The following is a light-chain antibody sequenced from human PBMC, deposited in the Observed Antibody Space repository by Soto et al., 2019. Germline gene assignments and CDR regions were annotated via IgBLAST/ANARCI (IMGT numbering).Light chain of an antibody. Sequence: QAVVTQEPSLPVSPGGPVTLTCGSSTGAVTHGHYKYWFQETHGQAQRTLIYDTPNRHSWTPARFSGSLLGGKSALTLSGAHPEDEAEDYCLLSHTGPYVFGTGTKVTVL. J-gene: IGLJ1*01. V-gene: IGLV7-46*01. CDR2: DTP. CDR3: LLSHTGPYV. CDR1: TGAVTHGHY.